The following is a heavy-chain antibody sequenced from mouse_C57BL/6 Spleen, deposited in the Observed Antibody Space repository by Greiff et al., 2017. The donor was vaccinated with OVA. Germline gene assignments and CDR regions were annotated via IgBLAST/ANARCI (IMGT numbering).Heavy chain of an antibody. CDR1: GYTFTSYW. CDR2: IDPSDSET. J-gene: IGHJ4*01. D-gene: IGHD2-3*01. Sequence: QVQLQQPGAELVRPGSSVKLSCKASGYTFTSYWMHWVKQRPIQGLEWIGNIDPSDSETHYNQKFKDKATLTVDKSSSTAYMQLSSLTSDDSAVYVDAREGAGYCIYAIDYWGQGTLVTVSA. V-gene: IGHV1-52*01. CDR3: AREGAGYCIYAIDY.